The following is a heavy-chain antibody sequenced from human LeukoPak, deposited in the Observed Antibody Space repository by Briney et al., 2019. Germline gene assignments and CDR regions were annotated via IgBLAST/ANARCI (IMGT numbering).Heavy chain of an antibody. CDR1: GFTFSSYW. J-gene: IGHJ3*02. CDR2: IKQDGSGK. CDR3: ARVCSSSWYDAFDI. Sequence: GGSLRLSCAASGFTFSSYWMSWVRQAPGEGLEWVANIKQDGSGKYYVDSVKGRFTISRDNAKNSLYLQMNSLRAEDTAVYYCARVCSSSWYDAFDIWGQGTMVTVSS. D-gene: IGHD6-13*01. V-gene: IGHV3-7*04.